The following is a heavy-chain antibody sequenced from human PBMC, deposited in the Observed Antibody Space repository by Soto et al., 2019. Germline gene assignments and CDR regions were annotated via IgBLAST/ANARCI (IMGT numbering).Heavy chain of an antibody. CDR2: IYYSGRL. V-gene: IGHV4-61*01. CDR1: GGSVSSGSSY. Sequence: QVQLQESGPRLVKPSETLSLTCTVSGGSVSSGSSYWSWIRQPPGQGLEWIGYIYYSGRLSYNPYLKTRVTMSVDTSKPHFYLKLSSVTAADRSVYYCAIGRPFDPWGQGTLVTVSS. CDR3: AIGRPFDP. J-gene: IGHJ5*02.